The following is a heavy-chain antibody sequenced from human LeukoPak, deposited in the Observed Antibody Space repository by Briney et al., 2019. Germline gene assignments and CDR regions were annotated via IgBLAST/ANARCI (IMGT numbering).Heavy chain of an antibody. V-gene: IGHV3-23*01. Sequence: PGGSLRLSCAAPGFTFSSSVMSWVRQAPGKGLEWVSSIGGRGGSTYRADPVKGRFTISRDNSKSTLYLQMNSLRAEDTAVYYCAKREQQLDYFDYWGQGTLVTVSS. D-gene: IGHD6-13*01. J-gene: IGHJ4*02. CDR2: IGGRGGST. CDR1: GFTFSSSV. CDR3: AKREQQLDYFDY.